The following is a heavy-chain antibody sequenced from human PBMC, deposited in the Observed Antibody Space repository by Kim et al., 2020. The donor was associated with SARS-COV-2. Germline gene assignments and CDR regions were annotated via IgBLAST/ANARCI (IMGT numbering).Heavy chain of an antibody. V-gene: IGHV4-59*01. CDR2: IYYSGST. CDR1: GGSIRSYY. CDR3: ARAPNLISTTPFDY. D-gene: IGHD3-22*01. J-gene: IGHJ4*02. Sequence: SETLSLTCTVSGGSIRSYYWSWIRRPPGKGLEWIGYIYYSGSTIYNPSLKSRVTISVDTSKNQFSLKLTSVTAADTAVYYCARAPNLISTTPFDYWGQGT.